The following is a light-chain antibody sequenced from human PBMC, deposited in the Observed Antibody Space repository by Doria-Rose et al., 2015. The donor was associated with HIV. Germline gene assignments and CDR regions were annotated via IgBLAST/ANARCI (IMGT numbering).Light chain of an antibody. CDR2: EVS. J-gene: IGLJ2*01. Sequence: IQPASVSGSPGQSITISCTGTSSDVGGYNYVSWYQQHPGKAPKPMIYEVSNRPSGVSNRFSGSKSGNTASLTISGLQAEDEADYYCSSYTSSSTLGVVFGGGTKLTVL. V-gene: IGLV2-14*01. CDR3: SSYTSSSTLGVV. CDR1: SSDVGGYNY.